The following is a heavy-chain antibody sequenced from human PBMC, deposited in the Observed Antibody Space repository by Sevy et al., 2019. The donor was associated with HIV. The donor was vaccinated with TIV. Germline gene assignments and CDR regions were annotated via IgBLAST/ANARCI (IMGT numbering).Heavy chain of an antibody. V-gene: IGHV1-2*02. CDR1: GYTFTGYY. D-gene: IGHD2-2*01. Sequence: ASVKVSCKASGYTFTGYYMHWVRQAPGQGLEWMVWINPNSGGTNYAQKFQGRVTMTRDTSISTAYMELSRLRSDDTAVYYCARDPVVPAAIQAFDPWGQGTLVTVSS. CDR2: INPNSGGT. J-gene: IGHJ5*02. CDR3: ARDPVVPAAIQAFDP.